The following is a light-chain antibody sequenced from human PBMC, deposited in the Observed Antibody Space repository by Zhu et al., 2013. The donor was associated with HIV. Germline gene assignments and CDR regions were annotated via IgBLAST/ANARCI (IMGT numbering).Light chain of an antibody. Sequence: LVLTQSPGTLSLSPGETATLSCRASQDVSSLYMAWYQLTPGQPPRLLIYGASKRASGIPDRFSGSGSGTDFTLSINRLEPEDFAVYYCQQYDSSPYGFGQGTRLDVK. CDR3: QQYDSSPYG. CDR1: QDVSSLY. CDR2: GAS. V-gene: IGKV3-20*01. J-gene: IGKJ2*03.